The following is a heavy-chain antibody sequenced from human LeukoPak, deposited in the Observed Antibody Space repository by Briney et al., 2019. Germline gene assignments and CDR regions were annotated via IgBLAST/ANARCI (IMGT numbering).Heavy chain of an antibody. CDR2: IIPILGIA. J-gene: IGHJ4*02. V-gene: IGHV1-69*16. D-gene: IGHD4-17*01. Sequence: SVKVSCKASGGTFSSYTISWVRQAPGQGLEWMGRIIPILGIANYAQKFQGRVTITTDESTSTAYMELSSLRSEDTAVYYCARDVGYGDYVGWGQGTLVTVSS. CDR3: ARDVGYGDYVG. CDR1: GGTFSSYT.